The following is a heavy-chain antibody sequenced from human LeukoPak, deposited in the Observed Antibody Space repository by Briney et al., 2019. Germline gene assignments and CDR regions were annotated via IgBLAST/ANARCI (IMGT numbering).Heavy chain of an antibody. CDR3: ARPTISHYYYGMDV. J-gene: IGHJ6*02. CDR2: MSAYNGNT. D-gene: IGHD2-2*01. Sequence: ASVKVSCKASGYTFTSYGISRVRQAPGQGLEWMGWMSAYNGNTNYAQKLQGRVTMTTDTSTSTAYMELRSLRSDDTAVYYCARPTISHYYYGMDVWGQGTTVTVSS. V-gene: IGHV1-18*01. CDR1: GYTFTSYG.